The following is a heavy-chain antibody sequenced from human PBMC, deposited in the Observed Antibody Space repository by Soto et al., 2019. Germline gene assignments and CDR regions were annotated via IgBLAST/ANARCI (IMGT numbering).Heavy chain of an antibody. D-gene: IGHD2-15*01. CDR3: AKVPGYCSGGSCYAFDY. Sequence: PGGSLRLSCAASGFTFSSYAMSWVRQAPGKGLEWVSAISGSGGSTYYADSVKGRFTISRDNSKNTLYLQMNSLRAEDTAVYYCAKVPGYCSGGSCYAFDYWGQGTLVTVSS. CDR2: ISGSGGST. J-gene: IGHJ4*02. CDR1: GFTFSSYA. V-gene: IGHV3-23*01.